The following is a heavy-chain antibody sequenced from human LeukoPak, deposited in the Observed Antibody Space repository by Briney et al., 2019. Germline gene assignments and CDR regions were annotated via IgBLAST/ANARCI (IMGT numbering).Heavy chain of an antibody. J-gene: IGHJ6*03. D-gene: IGHD3-22*01. CDR2: ISSNSITI. CDR1: GFTFSTYN. Sequence: GGSLRLSCAASGFTFSTYNMNWVRQAPGKGLEWVSYISSNSITIYYADSVRGRFTISRDNAKNSLYLQMNSLRAEDTAVYYCARRGYYDSRGYVSYYYYMDVWGKGTTVTVSS. V-gene: IGHV3-48*01. CDR3: ARRGYYDSRGYVSYYYYMDV.